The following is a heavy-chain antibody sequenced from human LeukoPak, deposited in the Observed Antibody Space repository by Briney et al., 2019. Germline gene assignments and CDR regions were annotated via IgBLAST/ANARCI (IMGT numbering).Heavy chain of an antibody. CDR1: GFTFSCYA. CDR3: ARAGRGLGYYFDY. J-gene: IGHJ4*02. V-gene: IGHV3-30*04. Sequence: GGSLRLSCAASGFTFSCYALHWVRQAPGKGLEWVAVISFGGHETYYADSVRGRFTISRDYSKNTLYLQMNNLGADDTAVYYCARAGRGLGYYFDYWGQGALVTVSS. CDR2: ISFGGHET. D-gene: IGHD3-10*01.